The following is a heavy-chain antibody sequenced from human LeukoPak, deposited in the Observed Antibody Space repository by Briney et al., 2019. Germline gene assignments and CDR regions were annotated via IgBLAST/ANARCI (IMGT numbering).Heavy chain of an antibody. D-gene: IGHD5-12*01. V-gene: IGHV3-48*03. CDR2: ISNRGNTI. J-gene: IGHJ4*02. CDR3: ARAPQVAYFDY. Sequence: GGPLRLSCAASGFTFSSYEMNWVRQAPGKGLEWVSYISNRGNTIYYADSVKGRFTISRDNAKNSLYLQMNSLRAEDTAVYYCARAPQVAYFDYWGQGTLVTVSS. CDR1: GFTFSSYE.